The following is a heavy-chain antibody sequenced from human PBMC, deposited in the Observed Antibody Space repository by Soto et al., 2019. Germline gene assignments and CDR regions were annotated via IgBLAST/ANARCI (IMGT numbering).Heavy chain of an antibody. V-gene: IGHV4-34*01. Sequence: PSETLSLTCAVYGGSFSGYYWSWIRQPPGKGLEWIGEINHSGSTNYNPSLKSRVTISVDTSKNQFSLKLSSVTAADTAVYYCARGHRYFDWLSRLYYYYRMDVWGQGTTVTVSS. CDR1: GGSFSGYY. CDR3: ARGHRYFDWLSRLYYYYRMDV. D-gene: IGHD3-9*01. CDR2: INHSGST. J-gene: IGHJ6*02.